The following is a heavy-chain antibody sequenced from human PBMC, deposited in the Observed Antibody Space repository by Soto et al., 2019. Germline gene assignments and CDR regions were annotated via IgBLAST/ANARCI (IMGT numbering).Heavy chain of an antibody. CDR3: ARERILDWLLDAFDI. Sequence: GGSLRLSCAASGFTFSSYAMHWVRQAPGKGLEWVAVISYDGSNKYYADSVKGRFTISRDNSKNTLYLQMNSLRAEDTAVYYCARERILDWLLDAFDIWGQGTMVTVSS. D-gene: IGHD3-9*01. J-gene: IGHJ3*02. CDR2: ISYDGSNK. V-gene: IGHV3-30*04. CDR1: GFTFSSYA.